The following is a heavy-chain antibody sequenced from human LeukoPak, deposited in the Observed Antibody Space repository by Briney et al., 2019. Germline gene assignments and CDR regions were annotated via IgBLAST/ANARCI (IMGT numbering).Heavy chain of an antibody. Sequence: SQTLSLTCTVSGGSIASGSYYWTWIRQSAGGGLEWIGRVYINGNTNSNPSLRSRLAISVDTSQNQFSLDLSSVTAADTAVYYCARGSCGVDCPGYNWFDPWGQGILVTVSS. CDR2: VYINGNT. V-gene: IGHV4-61*02. CDR1: GGSIASGSYY. J-gene: IGHJ5*02. D-gene: IGHD2-21*01. CDR3: ARGSCGVDCPGYNWFDP.